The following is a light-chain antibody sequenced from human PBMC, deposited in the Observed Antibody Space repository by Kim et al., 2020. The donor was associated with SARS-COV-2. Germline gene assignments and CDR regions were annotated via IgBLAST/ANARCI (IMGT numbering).Light chain of an antibody. J-gene: IGKJ4*01. Sequence: AIRISQSPSSLSASTGDRVTITCRANQSVSTYLAWYQQKPGKAPNILMYAASTLQSGVPSRFSGSGSGTDFTLTITCLQSEDFAMYYCQQYYAFPLTFGGGTKIDIK. CDR2: AAS. CDR1: QSVSTY. V-gene: IGKV1-8*01. CDR3: QQYYAFPLT.